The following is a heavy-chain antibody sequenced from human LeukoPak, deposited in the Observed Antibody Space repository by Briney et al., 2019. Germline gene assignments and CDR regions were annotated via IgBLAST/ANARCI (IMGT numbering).Heavy chain of an antibody. CDR1: GYTFTGYY. CDR2: INPNSGGT. CDR3: ARGGYYYWSNYYYYMDV. J-gene: IGHJ6*03. Sequence: ASVKVSCKASGYTFTGYYMHWVRQAPGQGLEWMGWINPNSGGTNYAQKFQGRVTMTRDTSISTAYMELSRLRSDDTAVYYCARGGYYYWSNYYYYMDVWGKGTTVTISS. D-gene: IGHD3-22*01. V-gene: IGHV1-2*02.